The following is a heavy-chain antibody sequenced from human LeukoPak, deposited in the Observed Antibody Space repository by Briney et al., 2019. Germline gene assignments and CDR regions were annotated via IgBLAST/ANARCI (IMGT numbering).Heavy chain of an antibody. D-gene: IGHD1-26*01. J-gene: IGHJ3*02. CDR3: ARDQNGGSYNGFDAFDI. CDR1: GFTFSSYS. V-gene: IGHV3-48*01. CDR2: ISSSSSTI. Sequence: PGGSLRLSCAASGFTFSSYSMNWVRQAPGKGLEWVSYISSSSSTIYYADSVKGRFTISRDNAKNSLYLQMNSLRAEDTAVYYCARDQNGGSYNGFDAFDIWGQGTMVTVSS.